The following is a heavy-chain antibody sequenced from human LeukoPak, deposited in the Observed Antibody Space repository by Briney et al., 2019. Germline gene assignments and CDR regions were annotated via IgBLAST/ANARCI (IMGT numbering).Heavy chain of an antibody. CDR1: GYTFTSYG. D-gene: IGHD6-13*01. V-gene: IGHV1-2*02. CDR3: ARDGVIAAAYNWFDP. J-gene: IGHJ5*02. Sequence: ASVKVSCKASGYTFTSYGISWVRQAPGQGLEWMGWINPNSGGTNYAQKFQGRVTMTRDTSISTAYMELSRLRSDDTAVYYCARDGVIAAAYNWFDPWGQGTLVTVSS. CDR2: INPNSGGT.